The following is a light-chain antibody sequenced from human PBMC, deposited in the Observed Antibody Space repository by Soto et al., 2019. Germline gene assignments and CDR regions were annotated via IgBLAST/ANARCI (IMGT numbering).Light chain of an antibody. J-gene: IGKJ1*01. CDR1: QSVNDW. CDR3: QQYHSYPWT. Sequence: DIQMTQSPSTLSASVGDRVTITCRASQSVNDWLAWYQQKPGKAPNLLIYDASNLQSGVPSRFSGSGSGAEFTLTIISLQPDDLATYYCQQYHSYPWTFGQGTKVEVK. V-gene: IGKV1-5*01. CDR2: DAS.